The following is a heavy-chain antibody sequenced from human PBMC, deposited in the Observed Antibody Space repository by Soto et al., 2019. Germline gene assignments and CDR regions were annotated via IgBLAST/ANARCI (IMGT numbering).Heavy chain of an antibody. V-gene: IGHV3-21*01. Sequence: PGGSLRLSCAASGFTFSSYSMNWVRQAPGKGLEWVSSISSSSSYIYYADSVKGRFTISRDNAKNSLYLQMNSLRAEDTAVYYCARRSDSSGYYSAFWFDPWGQGTLVTVSS. D-gene: IGHD3-22*01. CDR3: ARRSDSSGYYSAFWFDP. J-gene: IGHJ5*02. CDR1: GFTFSSYS. CDR2: ISSSSSYI.